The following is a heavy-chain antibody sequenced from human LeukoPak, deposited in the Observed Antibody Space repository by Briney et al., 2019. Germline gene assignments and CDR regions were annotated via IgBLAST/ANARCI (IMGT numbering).Heavy chain of an antibody. CDR1: GGSISSGSYY. Sequence: SQTLSLTCTVSGGSISSGSYYWSWIRQPAGKGLEWIGRIYTSGSTNYNPSLKSRVTISVDTSKNQFSLKLSSVTAADTAVYYCASDTIPYYYLDVWGKGSPVTVSS. V-gene: IGHV4-61*02. CDR2: IYTSGST. CDR3: ASDTIPYYYLDV. J-gene: IGHJ6*03. D-gene: IGHD3-3*01.